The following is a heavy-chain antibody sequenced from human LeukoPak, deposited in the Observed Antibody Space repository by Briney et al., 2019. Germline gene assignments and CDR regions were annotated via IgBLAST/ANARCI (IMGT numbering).Heavy chain of an antibody. CDR2: INDVGSHI. J-gene: IGHJ3*02. CDR1: GFIVSSTY. V-gene: IGHV3-21*01. D-gene: IGHD6-13*01. Sequence: AGGSLRLSCAASGFIVSSTYMNWIRQAPGKGLEWVSSINDVGSHIYYADSVKGRFTISRDNAKNSLYLQMNSLRAEDTAVYYCARDPGTFGAFDIWGQGTMVTVSS. CDR3: ARDPGTFGAFDI.